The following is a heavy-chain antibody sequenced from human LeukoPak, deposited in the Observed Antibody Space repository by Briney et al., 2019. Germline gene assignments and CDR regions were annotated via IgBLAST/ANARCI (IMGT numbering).Heavy chain of an antibody. CDR3: ISINYNFDY. Sequence: GGSLRLSCAASGFTFSSYSMNWVRQAPGKGLEWVSYISSSSSTIYYADSVKGRFTISRDNAKNSLYLQMNSLRAGDTAMYYCISINYNFDYWGQGTLVTVSS. D-gene: IGHD3-3*02. V-gene: IGHV3-48*04. J-gene: IGHJ4*02. CDR2: ISSSSSTI. CDR1: GFTFSSYS.